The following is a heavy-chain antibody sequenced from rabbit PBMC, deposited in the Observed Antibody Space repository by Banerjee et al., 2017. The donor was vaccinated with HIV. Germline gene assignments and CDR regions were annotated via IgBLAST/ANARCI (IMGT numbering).Heavy chain of an antibody. J-gene: IGHJ4*01. V-gene: IGHV1S40*01. CDR2: IYAGSTGTT. CDR1: GFSFSSGYY. Sequence: QSLEESGGGLVQPEGSLTLTCTASGFSFSSGYYMCWVRQAPGKGLEWIACIYAGSTGTTHYASWAKGRFTISKTSSTTVTLQMTSLTAADTATYFCARGGSGGYYLNFWGQGTLVTVS. D-gene: IGHD1-1*01. CDR3: ARGGSGGYYLNF.